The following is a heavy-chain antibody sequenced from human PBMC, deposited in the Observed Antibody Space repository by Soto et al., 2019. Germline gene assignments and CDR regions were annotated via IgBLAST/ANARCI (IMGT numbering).Heavy chain of an antibody. J-gene: IGHJ4*02. V-gene: IGHV3-23*01. D-gene: IGHD5-12*01. CDR3: AKGGKRWLQRPFDY. Sequence: EVPLLESGGGLVQPGGSLRLSCAASGFTFSSYAMSWVRQAPGKGLEWVSAISGSGGSTYYADSVKGRFTISRDNXXNTLYLQMNSLRAEDTAVYYCAKGGKRWLQRPFDYWGQGTLVTVSS. CDR2: ISGSGGST. CDR1: GFTFSSYA.